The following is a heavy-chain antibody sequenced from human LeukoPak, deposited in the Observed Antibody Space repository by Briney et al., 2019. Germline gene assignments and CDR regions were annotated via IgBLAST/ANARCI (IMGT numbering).Heavy chain of an antibody. V-gene: IGHV3-23*01. CDR2: ISGSGAGT. CDR1: GFTFRNYA. J-gene: IGHJ3*02. Sequence: PGGSLRLSCAASGFTFRNYAISWVRQAPGKGLEWVSLISGSGAGTYYADSVKGRFTISRDNSKNTLYLQMNSLRAEDTAVYYCATRDGGYNSVGAFDIWGQGTMVTVSS. D-gene: IGHD5-24*01. CDR3: ATRDGGYNSVGAFDI.